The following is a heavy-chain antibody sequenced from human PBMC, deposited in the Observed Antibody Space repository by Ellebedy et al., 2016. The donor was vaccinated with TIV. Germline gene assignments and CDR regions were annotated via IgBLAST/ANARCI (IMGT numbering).Heavy chain of an antibody. V-gene: IGHV3-23*01. J-gene: IGHJ6*02. Sequence: GESLKIFCAASGFTVTSKYMSWVRQAPGKGLEWVSAISGSGGSTYYADSVKGRFTISRDNSKNTLYLQMNSLRAEDTAVYYCAKSMARSGSYNYYCYGMDVWGQGTTVTVSS. D-gene: IGHD1-26*01. CDR1: GFTVTSKY. CDR3: AKSMARSGSYNYYCYGMDV. CDR2: ISGSGGST.